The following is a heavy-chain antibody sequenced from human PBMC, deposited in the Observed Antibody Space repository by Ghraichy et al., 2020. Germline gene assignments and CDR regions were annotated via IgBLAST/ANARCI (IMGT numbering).Heavy chain of an antibody. V-gene: IGHV4-59*01. CDR1: GGSISSYY. J-gene: IGHJ3*02. CDR2: IYYSGST. D-gene: IGHD7-27*01. CDR3: AREAWGYDAFDI. Sequence: SETLSLTCTVSGGSISSYYWSWIRQPPGKGLEWIGYIYYSGSTNYNPSLKSRVTISVDTSKNQFSLKLSSVTAADTAVYYCAREAWGYDAFDIWGQGTMVTVSS.